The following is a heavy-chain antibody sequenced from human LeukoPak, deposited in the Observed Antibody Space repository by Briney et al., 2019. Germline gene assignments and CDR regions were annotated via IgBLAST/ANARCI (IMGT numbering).Heavy chain of an antibody. V-gene: IGHV4-61*02. Sequence: SQTLSLTCTVSGGSISSGSYYWSWIRQPAGKGLEWIGRIYTSGSTNYNPSLKSRVTISVDTSKNQFSLKLSSVTAADTAVCYCARDDDYYDSSGYYYSDYWGQGTLVTVSS. CDR2: IYTSGST. D-gene: IGHD3-22*01. J-gene: IGHJ4*02. CDR1: GGSISSGSYY. CDR3: ARDDDYYDSSGYYYSDY.